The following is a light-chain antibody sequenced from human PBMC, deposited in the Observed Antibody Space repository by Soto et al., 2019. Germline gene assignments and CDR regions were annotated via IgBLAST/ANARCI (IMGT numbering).Light chain of an antibody. V-gene: IGLV1-40*01. CDR1: SSNIGGGYD. CDR3: AAWDDSLYGWV. CDR2: YNN. Sequence: QSVLTQPPSVSGAPGQRVTISCTGSSSNIGGGYDVHWYQQVPGTAPKLLIYYNNQRPSGVPDRFSGSKSGTSASLAISGLQSEDEAHYYCAAWDDSLYGWVFGGGTKVTVL. J-gene: IGLJ3*02.